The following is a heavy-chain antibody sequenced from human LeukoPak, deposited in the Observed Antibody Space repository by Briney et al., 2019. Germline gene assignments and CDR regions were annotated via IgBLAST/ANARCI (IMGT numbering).Heavy chain of an antibody. Sequence: PGGSLRLSCEGSGFTVSSYEMNWVRQAPGKGLEWVSYIHTGSSPTSYADSVKGRFTISRDNAKNSLYLQMNSLRAEDTAVYYCARVRSYFYYYYMDVWGKGTMVTVSS. D-gene: IGHD3-10*01. CDR3: ARVRSYFYYYYMDV. CDR2: IHTGSSPT. V-gene: IGHV3-48*03. CDR1: GFTVSSYE. J-gene: IGHJ6*03.